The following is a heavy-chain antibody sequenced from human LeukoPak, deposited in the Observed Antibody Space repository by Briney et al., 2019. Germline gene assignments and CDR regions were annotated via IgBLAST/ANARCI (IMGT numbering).Heavy chain of an antibody. Sequence: ASVKVSCKASGYTFTGYYIHWVRQAPGQGLEWMGWINPNSGGTNYAQKFQGRVTMTTDTPISTAYMELSSLRSDDTAMYFCARRGMTISGVQIYYYYGLDVWGQGTTVTVSS. D-gene: IGHD3-10*01. V-gene: IGHV1-2*02. CDR1: GYTFTGYY. CDR2: INPNSGGT. CDR3: ARRGMTISGVQIYYYYGLDV. J-gene: IGHJ6*02.